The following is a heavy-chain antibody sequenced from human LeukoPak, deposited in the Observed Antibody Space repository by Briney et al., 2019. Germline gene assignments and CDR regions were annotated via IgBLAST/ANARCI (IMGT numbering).Heavy chain of an antibody. Sequence: ASVTVSFKASGYAFTTYGVTWVRQAPGQRLEWMGWISTYNDNTNYAQKFQGRVTMATDTSTSTVYMELRSLTSDDTAIYYCARQVDTTMALPDYWGQGTLVTVSS. J-gene: IGHJ4*02. CDR2: ISTYNDNT. CDR1: GYAFTTYG. V-gene: IGHV1-18*01. CDR3: ARQVDTTMALPDY. D-gene: IGHD5-18*01.